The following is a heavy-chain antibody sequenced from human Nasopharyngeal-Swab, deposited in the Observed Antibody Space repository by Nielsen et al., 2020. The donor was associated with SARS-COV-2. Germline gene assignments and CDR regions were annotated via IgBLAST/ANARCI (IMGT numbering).Heavy chain of an antibody. CDR1: GGSISRYY. Sequence: SETLSLTCTVSGGSISRYYWSWIRQPPGKELEWIGYIYYSGSTNYNPSLKSRVTISVDTSKNQFSLKLSSVTAADTAVYYCARHAYGGNSDGLFDYWGQGTLVTVSS. CDR2: IYYSGST. J-gene: IGHJ4*02. V-gene: IGHV4-59*08. D-gene: IGHD4-23*01. CDR3: ARHAYGGNSDGLFDY.